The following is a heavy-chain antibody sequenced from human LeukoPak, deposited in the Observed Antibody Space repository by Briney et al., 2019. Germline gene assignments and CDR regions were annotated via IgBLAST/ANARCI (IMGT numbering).Heavy chain of an antibody. CDR1: GFTFSNAW. V-gene: IGHV3-23*01. CDR3: AKDQFLLSVAGRIGGAFDV. D-gene: IGHD6-19*01. CDR2: ISGSGGTT. Sequence: GGSLRLSCAASGFTFSNAWMSWVRQAQGKGLEWVSAISGSGGTTFYADSVKGRFTISRDNSKNTLYLQMNSLRADDTAVYYCAKDQFLLSVAGRIGGAFDVWGQGTMVTVSS. J-gene: IGHJ3*01.